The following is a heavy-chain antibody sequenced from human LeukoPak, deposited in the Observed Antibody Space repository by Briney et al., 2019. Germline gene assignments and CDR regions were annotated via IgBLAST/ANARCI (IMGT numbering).Heavy chain of an antibody. Sequence: SETLSLTCAVSGYSISSGYYWGWIRQPPGKGLEWIGYIYYSGSTYYNPSLKSRVTISVDTSKNQFSLKLSSVTAADTAVYYCASMIQDYYYYYYMDVWGKGTTVTVSS. CDR3: ASMIQDYYYYYYMDV. CDR2: IYYSGST. J-gene: IGHJ6*03. CDR1: GYSISSGYY. V-gene: IGHV4-38-2*01. D-gene: IGHD3-16*01.